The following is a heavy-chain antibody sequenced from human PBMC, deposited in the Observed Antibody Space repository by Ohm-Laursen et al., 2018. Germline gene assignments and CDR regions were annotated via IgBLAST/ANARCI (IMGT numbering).Heavy chain of an antibody. D-gene: IGHD3-3*01. Sequence: SLRLSCTAFGFTFDDYAMHWVQQAPGKGLEWVSGISRNSGSIGYADSVKGRFTISRDNAKTTLYLQMNSLRAEDTAVYYCARDAPNYKTISGVVTALGMDVWGQGTTVTVSS. J-gene: IGHJ6*02. CDR3: ARDAPNYKTISGVVTALGMDV. CDR1: GFTFDDYA. V-gene: IGHV3-9*01. CDR2: ISRNSGSI.